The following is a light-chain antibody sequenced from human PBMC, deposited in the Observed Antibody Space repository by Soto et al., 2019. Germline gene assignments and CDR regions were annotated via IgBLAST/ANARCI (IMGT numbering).Light chain of an antibody. CDR1: QSISTW. CDR2: KAS. J-gene: IGKJ5*01. V-gene: IGKV1-5*03. CDR3: QQSYTAPSIT. Sequence: DIQMTQSPSPLSASVGDSVTITCQASQSISTWLAWYQQKPGKAPELLIYKASNLESGVPSRFSGSGSGTDFTLSISSLQPEDFATYYCQQSYTAPSITFGQGTRLEIK.